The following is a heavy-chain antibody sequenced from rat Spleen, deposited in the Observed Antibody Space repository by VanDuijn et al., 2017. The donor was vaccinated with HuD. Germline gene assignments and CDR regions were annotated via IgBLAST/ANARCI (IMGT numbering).Heavy chain of an antibody. D-gene: IGHD4-3*01. CDR2: ISTGGGNT. Sequence: EVQLVESDGGLVQPGRSLKLSCAASGFTFSDYGMAWVRQAPTKGLEWVAAISTGGGNTYYRDSVKGRFTISRDNAKGTLYLQMNSLTSEDTATYYCARLDRRIRGFDYWGQGVMVTVSS. CDR1: GFTFSDYG. J-gene: IGHJ2*01. CDR3: ARLDRRIRGFDY. V-gene: IGHV5-29*01.